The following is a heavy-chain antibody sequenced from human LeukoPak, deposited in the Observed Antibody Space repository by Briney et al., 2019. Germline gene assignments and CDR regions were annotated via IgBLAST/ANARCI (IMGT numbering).Heavy chain of an antibody. CDR3: ARDPVPTNSTVDY. CDR1: GFTFSSYA. Sequence: GGSLKLSCAASGFTFSSYAMSWVRQAPGKGLEWVSVIYSGGSTYYADSVKGRFTISRDNSKNTLYLQMNSLRAEDTAVYYCARDPVPTNSTVDYWGQGTLVTVSS. CDR2: IYSGGST. V-gene: IGHV3-53*01. D-gene: IGHD2/OR15-2a*01. J-gene: IGHJ4*02.